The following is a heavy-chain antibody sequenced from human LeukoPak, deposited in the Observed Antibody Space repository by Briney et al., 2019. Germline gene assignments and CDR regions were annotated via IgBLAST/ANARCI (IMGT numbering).Heavy chain of an antibody. CDR2: MYYSGST. V-gene: IGHV4-34*01. J-gene: IGHJ4*02. CDR3: AGSGWNGGPFDN. CDR1: GGSFSGYY. D-gene: IGHD6-19*01. Sequence: PSETLSLTCAVYGGSFSGYYWSWIRQPPGKGLEWIGSMYYSGSTHYNPSLKSRVTISLDTSKNQFSLKLSSVTAADTAVYYCAGSGWNGGPFDNWGQGTLVTVSS.